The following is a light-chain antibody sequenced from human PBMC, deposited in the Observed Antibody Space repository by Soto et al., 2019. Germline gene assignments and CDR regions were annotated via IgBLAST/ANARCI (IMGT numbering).Light chain of an antibody. CDR2: AAC. CDR3: QQLNTYPLT. Sequence: DIQLTQSPSFLSASVGDRVTITCRASQDINNYLAWYQQKPGKAPKLLIYAACISQSGVPPRFSGSGAGTEFTLTISSLQPEDFATYYCQQLNTYPLTFGGGTKVDIK. CDR1: QDINNY. J-gene: IGKJ4*01. V-gene: IGKV1-9*01.